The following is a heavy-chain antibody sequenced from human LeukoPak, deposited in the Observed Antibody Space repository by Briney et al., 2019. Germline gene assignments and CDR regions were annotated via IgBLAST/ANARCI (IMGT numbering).Heavy chain of an antibody. CDR1: GGTFSSYA. CDR2: IIPIFGTA. CDR3: ASEQRGYSGYDLNWFDP. V-gene: IGHV1-69*13. Sequence: SVKVSCKASGGTFSSYAISWVRQAPGQGLKWMGGIIPIFGTANYAQKFQGRVTITADESTSTAYMELSSLRSEDTAVYYCASEQRGYSGYDLNWFDPWGQGTLVTVSS. J-gene: IGHJ5*02. D-gene: IGHD5-12*01.